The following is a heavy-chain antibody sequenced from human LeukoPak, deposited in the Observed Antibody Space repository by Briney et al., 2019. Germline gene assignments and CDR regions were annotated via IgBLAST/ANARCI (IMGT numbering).Heavy chain of an antibody. V-gene: IGHV3-23*01. J-gene: IGHJ4*02. CDR2: ISGSGVGT. CDR3: AKISSSSCTDY. Sequence: GGSLRLSCAASGFTFSSYAMSWVRQAPGKGLEWVSSISGSGVGTYYADSVKGRFTFSRDNSKNTLYLQVNSLRAEDTAVYYCAKISSSSCTDYWGQGTLATVSS. CDR1: GFTFSSYA. D-gene: IGHD6-19*01.